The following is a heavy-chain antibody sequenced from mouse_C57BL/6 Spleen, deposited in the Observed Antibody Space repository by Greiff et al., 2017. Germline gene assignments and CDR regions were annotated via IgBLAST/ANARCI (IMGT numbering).Heavy chain of an antibody. D-gene: IGHD1-1*01. Sequence: QVQLQQSGAELVKPGASVKLSCKASGYTFTEYTIHWVKQRSGQGLEWIGWFYPGSGSIKYNEKFKDKATLTADKSSSTVYMALSRLTSEDSEVYCCERHGGGFYYGSSLFDVWGTGTTVTGSS. V-gene: IGHV1-62-2*01. CDR1: GYTFTEYT. CDR3: ERHGGGFYYGSSLFDV. J-gene: IGHJ1*03. CDR2: FYPGSGSI.